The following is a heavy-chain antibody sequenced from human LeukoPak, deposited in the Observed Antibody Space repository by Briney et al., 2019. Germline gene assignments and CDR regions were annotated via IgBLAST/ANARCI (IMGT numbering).Heavy chain of an antibody. CDR2: IWYDGSKK. Sequence: GRSLRLSCVASGFTFSSYGIHWVRQAPGKGLEWVAVIWYDGSKKYYADSVKGRFTISRDNSKNTLYVQMYSLRDEDTAVYYCAKALLRSDRAYYFDYWGQGTLVTVSS. CDR1: GFTFSSYG. D-gene: IGHD4-17*01. J-gene: IGHJ4*02. V-gene: IGHV3-33*06. CDR3: AKALLRSDRAYYFDY.